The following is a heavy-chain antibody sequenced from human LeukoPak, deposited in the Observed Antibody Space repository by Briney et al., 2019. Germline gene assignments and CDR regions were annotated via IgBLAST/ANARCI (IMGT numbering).Heavy chain of an antibody. V-gene: IGHV4-61*02. D-gene: IGHD6-13*01. Sequence: SETLSLTCTVSGGSISSDNHYWSWIRQPAGKGLERIGRVYTNGSTNYTPSLKSRVTISVDTSKNQFSLKLSSVTAADTAVYYCARDVVAAPGTWDYWGQGTLVTVSS. CDR2: VYTNGST. J-gene: IGHJ4*02. CDR3: ARDVVAAPGTWDY. CDR1: GGSISSDNHY.